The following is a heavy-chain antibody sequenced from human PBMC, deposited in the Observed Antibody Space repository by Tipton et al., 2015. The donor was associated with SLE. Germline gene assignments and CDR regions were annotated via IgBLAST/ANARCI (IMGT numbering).Heavy chain of an antibody. V-gene: IGHV5-10-1*01. Sequence: QLVQSGPEVKKPGGSLRISCKGSGYSFTSYWISWVRQMPGKGLEWMGRIDPSDSYTNYSPSFQGHVTISADKSISTAYLQWSSLKASDTAMYYCARGAVGRWELLPPLDYWGQGTPVTVSS. J-gene: IGHJ4*02. CDR2: IDPSDSYT. D-gene: IGHD1-26*01. CDR1: GYSFTSYW. CDR3: ARGAVGRWELLPPLDY.